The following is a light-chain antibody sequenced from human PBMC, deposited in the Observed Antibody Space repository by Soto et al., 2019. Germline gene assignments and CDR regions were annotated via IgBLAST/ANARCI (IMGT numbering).Light chain of an antibody. CDR3: QKYNSPPSIT. CDR2: DTS. CDR1: QYISSW. Sequence: EIAMTQSPSTLSASVGDRVPITRRASQYISSWLAWYQQKPGTAPRLLIYDTSNLEDGVPSRFSGSGSGTDFTLTISSLQPEDVATYYCQKYNSPPSITFGQGTRLEI. J-gene: IGKJ5*01. V-gene: IGKV1-5*01.